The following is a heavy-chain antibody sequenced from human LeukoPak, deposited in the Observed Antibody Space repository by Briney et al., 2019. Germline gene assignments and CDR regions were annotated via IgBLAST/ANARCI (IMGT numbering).Heavy chain of an antibody. Sequence: ASVKVSCKASGGTFSSYAINWVRQATGQGLEWMGWMNPNSGNTGYAQKFQGRVTITRNTSISTVYMELSSLRSEDTAVYYCARGGRGQSGPYNWFDPWGQGTLVTVSS. CDR2: MNPNSGNT. V-gene: IGHV1-8*03. J-gene: IGHJ5*02. CDR1: GGTFSSYA. CDR3: ARGGRGQSGPYNWFDP. D-gene: IGHD6-25*01.